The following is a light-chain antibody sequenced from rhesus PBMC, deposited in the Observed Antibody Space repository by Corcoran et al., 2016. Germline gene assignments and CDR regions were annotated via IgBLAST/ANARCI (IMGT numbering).Light chain of an antibody. J-gene: IGKJ3*01. V-gene: IGKV1-22*01. CDR1: QGIGSW. CDR2: KAS. CDR3: QQYSSRPFP. Sequence: DIQMTQSPSSLSASAGDTVTITCRASQGIGSWFAWYQQKPRKAPKFLIYKASSFQSGVPSRFSGSGSGTDFTITISSLQSEDFATYYYQQYSSRPFPFGPGTKLDVK.